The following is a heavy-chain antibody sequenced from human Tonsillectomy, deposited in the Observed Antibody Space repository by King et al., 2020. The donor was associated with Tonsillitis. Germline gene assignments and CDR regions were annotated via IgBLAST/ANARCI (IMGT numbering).Heavy chain of an antibody. CDR3: ARGLQDRSGFTLGY. Sequence: QLVQSGAEVKKPGSSVKVSCKASGVTFSSHAITWVRQAPGQGLEWMGRIIPIICIGNYAQKFQGRVTITADKSTSTAYMELSSLRSEDTAVYYCARGLQDRSGFTLGYWGQGTLVTVSS. CDR2: IIPIICIG. J-gene: IGHJ4*02. CDR1: GVTFSSHA. V-gene: IGHV1-69*04. D-gene: IGHD3-22*01.